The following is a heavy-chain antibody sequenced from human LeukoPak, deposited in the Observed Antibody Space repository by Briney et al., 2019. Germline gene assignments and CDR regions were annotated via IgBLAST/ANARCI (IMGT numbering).Heavy chain of an antibody. CDR3: AKGGWNYTPTVNY. J-gene: IGHJ4*02. Sequence: ASVKVSCKASGGTFSGYAISWVRQAPGQGLEWMGGIIPIFGTANYAQKFQGRVTITADESTSTAYMELSSLRAEDTAIYFCAKGGWNYTPTVNYWGQGTLVTVSS. CDR2: IIPIFGTA. D-gene: IGHD1-7*01. CDR1: GGTFSGYA. V-gene: IGHV1-69*13.